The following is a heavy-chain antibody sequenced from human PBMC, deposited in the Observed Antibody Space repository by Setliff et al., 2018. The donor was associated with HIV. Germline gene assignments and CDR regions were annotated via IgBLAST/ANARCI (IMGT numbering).Heavy chain of an antibody. CDR2: ISSRGSTI. J-gene: IGHJ4*02. V-gene: IGHV3-48*04. CDR1: GFSFSTYN. D-gene: IGHD4-17*01. CDR3: ARSPYGDYGLDY. Sequence: GGSLRLSCAASGFSFSTYNMNWVRQAPGKGLEWVSYISSRGSTIYYADSVKGRFTISRDNAKNSLYLQMNTLRAEDTAVYFCARSPYGDYGLDYWGQGTLVTVSS.